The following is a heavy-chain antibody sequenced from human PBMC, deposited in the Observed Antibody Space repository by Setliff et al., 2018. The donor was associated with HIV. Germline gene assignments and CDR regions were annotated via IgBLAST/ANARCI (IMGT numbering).Heavy chain of an antibody. CDR2: TSHSGKT. CDR1: GGPLSRHY. CDR3: VTSSSWSSRLNF. J-gene: IGHJ4*02. D-gene: IGHD2-2*01. Sequence: PSETLSLTCAVYGGPLSRHYWSWIRQPPGQGLEWIGETSHSGKTNYNPSLKSRVTISVDTSKNQFSLKLTSVTAADTAVYYCVTSSSWSSRLNFWGPGMLVTVSS. V-gene: IGHV4-34*01.